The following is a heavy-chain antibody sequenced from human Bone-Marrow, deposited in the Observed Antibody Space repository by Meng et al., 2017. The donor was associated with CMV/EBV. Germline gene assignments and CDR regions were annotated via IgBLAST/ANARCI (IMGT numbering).Heavy chain of an antibody. CDR1: GFTFSSYW. Sequence: GESLKISCAASGFTFSSYWMHWVRQAPGRGLVWVSRINSDGSSTSYADSVKGRFTISRANAKNTLYLQMNSLRAEDTAVYYCARGSIRFNPWGQGTLVTVSS. CDR2: INSDGSST. V-gene: IGHV3-74*01. J-gene: IGHJ5*02. CDR3: ARGSIRFNP. D-gene: IGHD2-21*01.